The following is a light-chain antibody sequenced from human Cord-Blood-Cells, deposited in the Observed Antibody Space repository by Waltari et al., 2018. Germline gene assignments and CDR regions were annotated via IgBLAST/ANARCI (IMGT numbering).Light chain of an antibody. CDR3: QQSYSTPFT. J-gene: IGKJ3*01. CDR1: QSISSY. CDR2: AAS. V-gene: IGKV1-39*01. Sequence: DIKMTQSPSSLSASVGDRVTITCRASQSISSYLNWYKQKPGKAPKLLIYAASSLQSGVPSRFSGSGSGTDFTLTISSLQPEDFATYYCQQSYSTPFTFGPGTKVDIK.